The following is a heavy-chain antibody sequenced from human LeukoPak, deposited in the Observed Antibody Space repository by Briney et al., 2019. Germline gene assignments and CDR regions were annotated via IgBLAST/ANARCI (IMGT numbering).Heavy chain of an antibody. CDR1: GGSISSYY. CDR3: ARDRKYYYHMDV. CDR2: IYYSGST. Sequence: SETLSLTCTVSGGSISSYYWSWIRQPPGKGLEWIGYIYYSGSTYYNPSFKSRVTMSVDTSKNQFSLKLSSLTAADTAVYYCARDRKYYYHMDVWGKGTTVTVSS. J-gene: IGHJ6*03. V-gene: IGHV4-59*12.